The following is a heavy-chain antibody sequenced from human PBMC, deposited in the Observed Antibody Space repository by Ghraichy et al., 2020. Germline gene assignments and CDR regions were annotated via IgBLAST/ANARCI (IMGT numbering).Heavy chain of an antibody. CDR3: ARDALGDYVGWFDP. Sequence: SETLSLTCTVSGGSISSYYWSWIRQPPGKGLEWIGYIYYSGSTNYNPSLKSRVTISVDTSKNQFSLNLSSVTAADTAVYYCARDALGDYVGWFDPWGQGTLVTVSS. V-gene: IGHV4-59*01. J-gene: IGHJ5*02. CDR2: IYYSGST. D-gene: IGHD4-17*01. CDR1: GGSISSYY.